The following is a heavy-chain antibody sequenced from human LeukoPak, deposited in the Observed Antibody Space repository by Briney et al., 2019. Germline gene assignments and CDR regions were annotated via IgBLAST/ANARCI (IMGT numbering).Heavy chain of an antibody. V-gene: IGHV3-23*01. CDR2: ISGSGGST. J-gene: IGHJ4*02. D-gene: IGHD6-19*01. Sequence: GGPLRLSCAASGFTFSSYAMSWVRQAPGKGLEWVSAISGSGGSTYYADSVKGRFTISRDNSKNTLYLQMNSLRAEDTAVYYCAKPAGGSGWFLLDYWGQGTLVTVSS. CDR1: GFTFSSYA. CDR3: AKPAGGSGWFLLDY.